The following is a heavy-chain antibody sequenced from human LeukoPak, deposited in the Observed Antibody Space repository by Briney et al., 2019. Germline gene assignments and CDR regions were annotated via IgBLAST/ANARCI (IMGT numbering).Heavy chain of an antibody. CDR2: IYSGGST. CDR3: ARERAMVRGYFDY. D-gene: IGHD3-10*01. Sequence: GGSLRLSCTASGFTVSSNYMSWVRQAPGKGLEWVSVIYSGGSTYYADSVKGRFTISRYNSKNTLYLQMNSLRAEDTAVYYCARERAMVRGYFDYWGQGTLVTVSS. V-gene: IGHV3-53*01. J-gene: IGHJ4*02. CDR1: GFTVSSNY.